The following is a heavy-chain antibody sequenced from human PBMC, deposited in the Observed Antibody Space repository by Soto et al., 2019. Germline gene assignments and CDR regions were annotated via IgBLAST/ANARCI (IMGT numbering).Heavy chain of an antibody. CDR3: AMDGGLTETAHPVGGFDP. V-gene: IGHV1-3*01. Sequence: QAQIVQSGAEVKKPGASVRISCKTSGYTFTTYSVHWLRQAPGQRLEWVGWINPANDNTRYSQSFHDRVTITRDTSATTVYLELRRLRSEDTAIYYCAMDGGLTETAHPVGGFDPWGQGTLVTVSS. D-gene: IGHD5-18*01. CDR1: GYTFTTYS. J-gene: IGHJ5*02. CDR2: INPANDNT.